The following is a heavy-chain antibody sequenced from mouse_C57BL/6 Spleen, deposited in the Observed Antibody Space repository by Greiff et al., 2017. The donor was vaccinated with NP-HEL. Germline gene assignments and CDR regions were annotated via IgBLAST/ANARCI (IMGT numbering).Heavy chain of an antibody. J-gene: IGHJ3*01. D-gene: IGHD1-1*01. CDR1: GYTFTDYN. Sequence: VQLKQSGPELVKPGASVKMSCKASGYTFTDYNMHWVKQSHGKSLELIGYINPNNGGTSYNQKFKGKATLTVNKSSSTAYMELRSLTSEDAAVYYCARIGSSFSWCAYWGQGTLVTVSA. CDR3: ARIGSSFSWCAY. V-gene: IGHV1-22*01. CDR2: INPNNGGT.